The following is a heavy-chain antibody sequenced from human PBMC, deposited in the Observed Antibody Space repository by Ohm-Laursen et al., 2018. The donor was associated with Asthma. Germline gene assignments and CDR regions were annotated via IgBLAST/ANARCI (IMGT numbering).Heavy chain of an antibody. Sequence: SDTLSLTCTVSGGSISSYYWSWIRKPPGKGLEWIGYVYYSGSTNYNPSLKSRVTISVDTSKNQFSLKLSSVTAADTAVYYCAREGTYDILTGSLNNWFDPWGQGTLVTASS. CDR3: AREGTYDILTGSLNNWFDP. V-gene: IGHV4-59*01. CDR1: GGSISSYY. CDR2: VYYSGST. J-gene: IGHJ5*02. D-gene: IGHD3-9*01.